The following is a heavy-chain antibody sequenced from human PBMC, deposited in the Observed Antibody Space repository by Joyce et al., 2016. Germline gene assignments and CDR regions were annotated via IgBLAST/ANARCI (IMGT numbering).Heavy chain of an antibody. D-gene: IGHD6-19*01. Sequence: QITLKESGPTLVKPTETLTLTCTFSGVSLTTGGMGVGWIRQPPGKALGWLAFIYWDDDKRYSPSLNNRLTITKDTSKNQVVLTMTNMDPGDTATYYCAHRRPTLVAGEEYFLHWGQGTLVTVSS. J-gene: IGHJ1*01. CDR1: GVSLTTGGMG. CDR2: IYWDDDK. CDR3: AHRRPTLVAGEEYFLH. V-gene: IGHV2-5*02.